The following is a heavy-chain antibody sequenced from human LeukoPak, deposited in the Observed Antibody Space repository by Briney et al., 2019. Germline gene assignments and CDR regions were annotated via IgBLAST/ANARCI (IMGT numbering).Heavy chain of an antibody. CDR1: GGSISSYY. D-gene: IGHD6-19*01. Sequence: PSETLSLTCTVSGGSISSYYWSWIRQPPGKGLEWVGYIDYSGSTNYNTSLRSRVTISLDTSKKQFSLRLISVTAADTAVYYCARSSGWYGTIDNWGQGTLVTVSS. CDR2: IDYSGST. J-gene: IGHJ4*02. CDR3: ARSSGWYGTIDN. V-gene: IGHV4-59*01.